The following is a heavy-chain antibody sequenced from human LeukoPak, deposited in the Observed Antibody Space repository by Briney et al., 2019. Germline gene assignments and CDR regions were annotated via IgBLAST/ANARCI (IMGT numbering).Heavy chain of an antibody. CDR2: ISASSGTI. Sequence: GGSLRLSCAASGFTFSSYSMNWVRQAPGKGLEWVSHISASSGTIYYADSVKGRFTISRDNAKNSLYLQMISLRAEDTAVYYCAKDRYSNYGNWFDPWGQGTLVTVFS. V-gene: IGHV3-48*01. D-gene: IGHD4-11*01. CDR1: GFTFSSYS. J-gene: IGHJ5*02. CDR3: AKDRYSNYGNWFDP.